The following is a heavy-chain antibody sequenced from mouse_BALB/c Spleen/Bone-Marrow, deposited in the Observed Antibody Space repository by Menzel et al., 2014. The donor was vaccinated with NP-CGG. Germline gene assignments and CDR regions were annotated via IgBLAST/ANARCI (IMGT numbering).Heavy chain of an antibody. CDR1: GFTFSSFG. V-gene: IGHV5-17*02. CDR3: ARNYYYCSSYAWFAY. CDR2: ISSGSSTI. Sequence: EVKLMESGGGLVQPGGSRKLSCAASGFTFSSFGMHWVRQAPEKGLEWVAYISSGSSTIYYADTVKGRFTISRDNPKNTLFLQMTSLRSEDTAMYYCARNYYYCSSYAWFAYWGQGTLVTVSA. J-gene: IGHJ3*01. D-gene: IGHD1-1*01.